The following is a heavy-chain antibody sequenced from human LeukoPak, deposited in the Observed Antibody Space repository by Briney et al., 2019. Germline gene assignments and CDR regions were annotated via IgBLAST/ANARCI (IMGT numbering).Heavy chain of an antibody. CDR3: ARDFWSGYDSYYYMDV. CDR2: ISYDGSNK. Sequence: GGSLRLSCAASGFIFSNYAMHWVRQAPGKGLEWVAVISYDGSNKYYADSAKGRFTISRDNSKNTLYLQTNSLRAEDMAVYYCARDFWSGYDSYYYMDVWGKGTTVTVSS. V-gene: IGHV3-30-3*01. D-gene: IGHD3-3*01. CDR1: GFIFSNYA. J-gene: IGHJ6*03.